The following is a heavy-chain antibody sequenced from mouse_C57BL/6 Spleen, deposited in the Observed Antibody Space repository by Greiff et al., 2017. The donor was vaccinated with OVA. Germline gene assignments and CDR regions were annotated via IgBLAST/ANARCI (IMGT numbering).Heavy chain of an antibody. CDR3: ARLVFITTVVFDY. D-gene: IGHD1-1*01. CDR1: GYTFTDYY. CDR2: INPYNGGT. J-gene: IGHJ2*01. V-gene: IGHV1-19*01. Sequence: VQLQQSGPVLVKPGASVKMSCKASGYTFTDYYMNWVKQSHGKSLEWIGVINPYNGGTSYNQKFKGKATLTVDKSSSTAYMELNSLTSEDSAVYYCARLVFITTVVFDYWGQGTTLTVSS.